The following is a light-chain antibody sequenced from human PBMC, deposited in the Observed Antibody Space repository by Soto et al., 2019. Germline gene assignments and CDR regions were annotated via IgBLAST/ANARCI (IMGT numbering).Light chain of an antibody. CDR3: LQDYGDSWT. J-gene: IGKJ1*01. CDR1: QGISSY. CDR2: STS. V-gene: IGKV1-8*01. Sequence: AIRMTQSPSSFSASTGDRVTITCQASQGISSYLAWYQQKPGKAPKLLIYSTSSLQSGVPSRFSGSRSGTEFTLTISSLQPEDFASYYCLQDYGDSWTFGQGTKVDIK.